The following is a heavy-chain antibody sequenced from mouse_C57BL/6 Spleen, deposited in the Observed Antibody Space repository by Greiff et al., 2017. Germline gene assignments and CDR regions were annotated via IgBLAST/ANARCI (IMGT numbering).Heavy chain of an antibody. CDR1: GYTFTSYW. D-gene: IGHD2-1*01. CDR2: IYPGSGST. Sequence: QVQLKQPGAELVKPGASVKMSCKASGYTFTSYWITWVKQRPGQGLEWIGDIYPGSGSTNYNEKFKSKATLTVDTSSSTAYMQLSSLTSEDSAVYYCARGGGNYVLDYWGQGTTLTVSS. CDR3: ARGGGNYVLDY. V-gene: IGHV1-55*01. J-gene: IGHJ2*01.